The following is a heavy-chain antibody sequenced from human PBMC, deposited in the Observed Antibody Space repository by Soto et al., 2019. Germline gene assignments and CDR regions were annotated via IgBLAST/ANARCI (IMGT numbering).Heavy chain of an antibody. V-gene: IGHV4-59*08. CDR2: IYYGGTT. CDR1: GGSISSYY. CDR3: ARRWGHYFDY. Sequence: QVQLQESGPGLVKPSETLSLTCTVSGGSISSYYWSWIRQPPGKGLLWLGYIYYGGTTNYNPSGKSRVTMSLDTAKIESSLKLSLKLSSVTAALTAVYYCARRWGHYFDYWGPGTLVTGSS. J-gene: IGHJ4*02. D-gene: IGHD3-16*01.